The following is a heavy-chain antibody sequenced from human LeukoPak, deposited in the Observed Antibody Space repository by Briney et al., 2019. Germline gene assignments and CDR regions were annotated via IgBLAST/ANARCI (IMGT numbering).Heavy chain of an antibody. V-gene: IGHV4-4*07. Sequence: PSETLSLTCTVSGGSLNVYYWSWIRQPAGKGLEWIGRIYSSRSIYNPSLKSRVTMSVDTSKNQFSLKLSSVTAADTAVYYCARAAGRDTTSGLDFDYWGQGILVTVSS. J-gene: IGHJ4*02. D-gene: IGHD1-26*01. CDR2: IYSSRS. CDR3: ARAAGRDTTSGLDFDY. CDR1: GGSLNVYY.